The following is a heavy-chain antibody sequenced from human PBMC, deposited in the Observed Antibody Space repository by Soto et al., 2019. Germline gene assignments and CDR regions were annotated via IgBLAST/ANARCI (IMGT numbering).Heavy chain of an antibody. Sequence: QVQLVESGGGVVQPGGSLRLSCAASGFTFSSYAMHWVRQAPGKGLEWLAVVSYDGNTEFYGDYAKNRFKISRDNSKDTLYLQMGGLRPEDTAVYYCAREYEVGATGLGYFQPWGQGTLVVV. CDR1: GFTFSSYA. V-gene: IGHV3-30*04. J-gene: IGHJ1*01. D-gene: IGHD1-26*01. CDR2: VSYDGNTE. CDR3: AREYEVGATGLGYFQP.